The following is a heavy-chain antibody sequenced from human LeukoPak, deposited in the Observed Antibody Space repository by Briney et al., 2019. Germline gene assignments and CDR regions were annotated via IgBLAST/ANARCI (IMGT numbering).Heavy chain of an antibody. J-gene: IGHJ5*02. V-gene: IGHV1-8*01. CDR1: GYTFTSYD. CDR3: ARVQWDNWFDP. Sequence: ASVKVSCKASGYTFTSYDINWVRQAPGQGLEWMGWMNPNSGNAGYAQKFQGRVTMTRNTSISTAYMELSSLRSEDTAVYYCARVQWDNWFDPWGQGTLVTVSS. CDR2: MNPNSGNA. D-gene: IGHD6-19*01.